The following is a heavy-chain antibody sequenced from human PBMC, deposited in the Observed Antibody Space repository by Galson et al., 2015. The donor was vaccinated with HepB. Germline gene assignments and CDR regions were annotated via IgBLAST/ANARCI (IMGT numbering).Heavy chain of an antibody. CDR2: INPNSGGT. V-gene: IGHV1-2*02. CDR3: ARDIVVVVAAPHWFDP. J-gene: IGHJ5*02. Sequence: SVKVSCKASGYTFTGYYMHWVRQAPGQGLEWMGWINPNSGGTNYAQKFQGRVTMTRDTSISTAYMELSRLRSDDTAVYYCARDIVVVVAAPHWFDPWGQGTLVTVSS. CDR1: GYTFTGYY. D-gene: IGHD2-15*01.